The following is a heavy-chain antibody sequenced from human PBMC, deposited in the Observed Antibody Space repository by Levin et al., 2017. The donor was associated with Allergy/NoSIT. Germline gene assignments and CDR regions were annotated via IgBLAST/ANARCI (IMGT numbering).Heavy chain of an antibody. CDR3: ARFARYDFPYYYYGMDV. Sequence: ASVKVSCKASGYTFTNYYMHWVRQAPGQGLEWMGWINPNSGGTNYAQKFQDRVTMTRDTSISTAYLELSRLRSDDTAVYYCARFARYDFPYYYYGMDVWGQGTTVTVSS. CDR1: GYTFTNYY. D-gene: IGHD3/OR15-3a*01. V-gene: IGHV1-2*02. J-gene: IGHJ6*02. CDR2: INPNSGGT.